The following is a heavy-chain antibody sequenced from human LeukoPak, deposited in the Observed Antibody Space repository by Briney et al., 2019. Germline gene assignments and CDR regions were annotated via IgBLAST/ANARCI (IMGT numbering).Heavy chain of an antibody. CDR3: VEEWPSFDY. Sequence: SETLSLTCTVSGGSISSSSYYWGWIRQPPGKGLEWIGSIYYSGSTYYNPSLKGRVTISVDTSKNQFSLKLSSVTAADTAVYYCVEEWPSFDYWGQGTLVTVSS. V-gene: IGHV4-39*01. J-gene: IGHJ4*02. D-gene: IGHD3-3*01. CDR1: GGSISSSSYY. CDR2: IYYSGST.